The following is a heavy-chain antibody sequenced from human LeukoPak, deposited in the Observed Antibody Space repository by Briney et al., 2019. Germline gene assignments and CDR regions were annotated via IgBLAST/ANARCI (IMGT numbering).Heavy chain of an antibody. CDR2: ISGSGSGSST. V-gene: IGHV3-23*01. Sequence: PGGSLRLSCAASGFTFSIYGMSWVRQAPGKGLEWVSTISGSGSGSSTYYADSVKGRFTISRDNSKNTLYLQMNSLRAEDTAVYYCAKSGYNRFDYWGQGTLVTVSS. CDR1: GFTFSIYG. J-gene: IGHJ4*02. D-gene: IGHD5-24*01. CDR3: AKSGYNRFDY.